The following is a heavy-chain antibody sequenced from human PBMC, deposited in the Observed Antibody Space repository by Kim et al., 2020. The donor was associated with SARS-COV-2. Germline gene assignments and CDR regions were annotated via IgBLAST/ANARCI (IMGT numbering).Heavy chain of an antibody. D-gene: IGHD5-18*01. V-gene: IGHV2-26*01. Sequence: SYSTSLKSRLTISKDTSKSQVVLTMTNMDPVDTATYYCARDTAQNWYFDLWGRGTLVTVSS. CDR3: ARDTAQNWYFDL. J-gene: IGHJ2*01.